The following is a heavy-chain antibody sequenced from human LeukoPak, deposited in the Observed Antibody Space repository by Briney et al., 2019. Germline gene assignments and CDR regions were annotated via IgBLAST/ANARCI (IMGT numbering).Heavy chain of an antibody. Sequence: PSQTLSLTCAISGDSISSNSAAWNWIRQSPSRGLEWLGRTYYRSKWYNDYAESVKSRITINSDTSKDQFSLQLNSVTPEDTAVYYCARVRFPYPASAGLDYWGQGTLVTVSS. CDR2: TYYRSKWYN. V-gene: IGHV6-1*01. CDR3: ARVRFPYPASAGLDY. CDR1: GDSISSNSAA. D-gene: IGHD6-13*01. J-gene: IGHJ4*02.